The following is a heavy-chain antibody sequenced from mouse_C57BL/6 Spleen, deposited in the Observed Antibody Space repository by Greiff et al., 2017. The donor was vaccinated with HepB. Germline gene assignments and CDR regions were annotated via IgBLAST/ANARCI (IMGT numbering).Heavy chain of an antibody. Sequence: VQLQQPGAELVRPGSSVKLSCKASGYTFTSYWMHWVKQRPIQGLEWIGNIDPSDSETHYNQKFKDKATLTVDKSSSTAYMQLSSLTSEDSAVYYCARSAVVGPFAYWGQGTLVTVSA. CDR2: IDPSDSET. D-gene: IGHD1-1*01. V-gene: IGHV1-52*01. CDR3: ARSAVVGPFAY. J-gene: IGHJ3*01. CDR1: GYTFTSYW.